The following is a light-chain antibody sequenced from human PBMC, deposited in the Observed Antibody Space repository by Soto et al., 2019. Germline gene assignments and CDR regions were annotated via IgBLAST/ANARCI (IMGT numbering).Light chain of an antibody. V-gene: IGLV2-11*01. CDR1: SSDIGGYTY. CDR2: DVS. CDR3: CSFAGPQSFEV. J-gene: IGLJ1*01. Sequence: QSALTQPRSVSGSPGQSVTISCTGTSSDIGGYTYVSWYQQHPGKAPKVIIYDVSERPSGVPDRFSGSKSGNTASLTISGLQPEDEAGYYCCSFAGPQSFEVFGEGTKVTVL.